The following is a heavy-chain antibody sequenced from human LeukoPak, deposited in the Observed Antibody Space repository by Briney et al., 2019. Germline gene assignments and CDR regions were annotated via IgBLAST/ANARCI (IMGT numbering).Heavy chain of an antibody. J-gene: IGHJ4*02. V-gene: IGHV4-59*02. D-gene: IGHD2-15*01. CDR1: GGFVSGYY. CDR3: ARIHRYCSGGACYVLDN. Sequence: SETLSLTCVVSGGFVSGYYWGWIRQPPGRGLEWIGYVYYSGSTNYNPSFKSRITISVDTSRNQFSLQLSSVTAADTAVYYCARIHRYCSGGACYVLDNWGQGTLVAVSS. CDR2: VYYSGST.